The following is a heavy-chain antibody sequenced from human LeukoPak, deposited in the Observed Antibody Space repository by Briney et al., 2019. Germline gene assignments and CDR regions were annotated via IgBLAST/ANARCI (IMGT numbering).Heavy chain of an antibody. CDR3: ARAVTSVTTKESWYFDL. J-gene: IGHJ2*01. Sequence: GGSLRLSCAASGFTFSNYDMHWVRQATGKGLEWVSAIGTAGDTYYPGSVKGRFTISREDAKNSLYLRMNSLRAGDTAVYYCARAVTSVTTKESWYFDLWGRGTLVTVSS. CDR1: GFTFSNYD. CDR2: IGTAGDT. D-gene: IGHD4-17*01. V-gene: IGHV3-13*01.